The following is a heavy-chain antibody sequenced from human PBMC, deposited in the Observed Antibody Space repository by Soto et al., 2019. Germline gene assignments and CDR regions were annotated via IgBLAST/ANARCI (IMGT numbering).Heavy chain of an antibody. CDR2: IYYSGST. J-gene: IGHJ4*02. CDR1: GGSISSSSYY. Sequence: SETLSLTCTVSGGSISSSSYYWGWIRQPSGKGLEWIGSIYYSGSTYYNPSLKSRVTISVDTSKNEFSLKLSSVTAADTAVYYCARGEYSGYDFDYWGQGTRATAS. V-gene: IGHV4-39*01. D-gene: IGHD5-12*01. CDR3: ARGEYSGYDFDY.